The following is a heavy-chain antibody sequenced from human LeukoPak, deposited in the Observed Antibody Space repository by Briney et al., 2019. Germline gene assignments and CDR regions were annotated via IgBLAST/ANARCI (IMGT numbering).Heavy chain of an antibody. CDR1: GFTFSSYA. CDR3: ARDGGGYYFDY. J-gene: IGHJ4*02. Sequence: GGSLRLSCAASGFTFSSYATHWVRQAPGKGLEWVAVISYVGSNKYYADSAKGRFTISRDNSKNTLYLQMNSLRAEDTAVYYCARDGGGYYFDYWGPGTLVTVSS. CDR2: ISYVGSNK. D-gene: IGHD3-16*01. V-gene: IGHV3-30-3*01.